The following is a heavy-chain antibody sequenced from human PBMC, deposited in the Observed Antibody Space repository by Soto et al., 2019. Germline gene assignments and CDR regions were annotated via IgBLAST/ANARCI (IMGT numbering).Heavy chain of an antibody. Sequence: EVQLLESGGGLVQPGGSLRLPCAASGFTFSSYAMSWVRQAPGKGLEWVSAISGSGGSTYYADSVKGRFTISRDNSKNTLYLQMNSLRAEDTAVYYCAKGGPYYYDSSGYYDYWGQGTLVTVSS. CDR1: GFTFSSYA. V-gene: IGHV3-23*01. CDR2: ISGSGGST. D-gene: IGHD3-22*01. CDR3: AKGGPYYYDSSGYYDY. J-gene: IGHJ4*02.